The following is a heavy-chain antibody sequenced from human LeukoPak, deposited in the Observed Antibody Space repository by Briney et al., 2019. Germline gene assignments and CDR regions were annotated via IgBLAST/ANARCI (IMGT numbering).Heavy chain of an antibody. Sequence: GGSLRLSCAASGFAFSSYSMNWVRQAPGKGLEWVSYISSSSTIYYADSVKGRFTISRDNAEKSLYLEMNSLRAEDTAVYYCARWAGRFDFDYWGQGTLVTVSS. CDR1: GFAFSSYS. D-gene: IGHD6-19*01. CDR2: ISSSSTI. V-gene: IGHV3-48*01. J-gene: IGHJ4*02. CDR3: ARWAGRFDFDY.